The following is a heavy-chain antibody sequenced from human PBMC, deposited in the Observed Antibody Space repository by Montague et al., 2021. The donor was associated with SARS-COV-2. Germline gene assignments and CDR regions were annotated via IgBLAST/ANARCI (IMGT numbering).Heavy chain of an antibody. Sequence: PALVKPTQTLTLTCVFSGFSLNTDGVGVAWIRWPPGKALEWLALIYWDGDQRYSPSLKTRVTITKDTSRNRVVLTMTNLDPVDTATYYCARRYDFYRAEAFDVWGQGTMVTVSS. CDR1: GFSLNTDGVG. V-gene: IGHV2-5*02. CDR2: IYWDGDQ. J-gene: IGHJ3*01. D-gene: IGHD3-3*01. CDR3: ARRYDFYRAEAFDV.